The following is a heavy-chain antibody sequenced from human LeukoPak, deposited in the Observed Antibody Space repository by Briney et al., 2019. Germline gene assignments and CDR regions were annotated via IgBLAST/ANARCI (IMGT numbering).Heavy chain of an antibody. CDR2: IYYSGST. J-gene: IGHJ6*02. Sequence: SETLSLTCTVSGGSMRSYYWSWIRQPPGKGLGWIGYIYYSGSTNNNPSLRGRVTISVDTSKNQLSLKLSSVTAADTAVYYCARGNYYLGMDVWGQGTTVTVSS. V-gene: IGHV4-59*01. CDR1: GGSMRSYY. CDR3: ARGNYYLGMDV.